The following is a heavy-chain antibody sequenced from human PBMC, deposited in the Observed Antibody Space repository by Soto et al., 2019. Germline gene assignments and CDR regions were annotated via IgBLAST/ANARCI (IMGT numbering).Heavy chain of an antibody. CDR1: GFTFSSYG. Sequence: PGGSLRLSCAASGFTFSSYGMHWVRQAPGKGLEWVAVIWYDGSNKYYADSVKGRFTISRDNSKNTLYLQMNSLRAEDTAVYYCARGGIAARPHYYYGMDVWGQGTTVTVSS. CDR2: IWYDGSNK. D-gene: IGHD6-6*01. CDR3: ARGGIAARPHYYYGMDV. J-gene: IGHJ6*02. V-gene: IGHV3-33*01.